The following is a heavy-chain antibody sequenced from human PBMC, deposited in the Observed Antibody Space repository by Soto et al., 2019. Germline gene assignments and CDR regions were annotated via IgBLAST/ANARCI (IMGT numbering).Heavy chain of an antibody. V-gene: IGHV3-30-3*01. CDR3: ARGASSSWYHWFDP. J-gene: IGHJ5*02. Sequence: GGTLSLSCAASGFTFSSYAMHWVRQAPGKGLEWVAVISYDGSNKYYADSVKGRFTISRDNSKNTLYLQMNSLRAEDTAVYYCARGASSSWYHWFDPWGQGTLVTVSS. CDR1: GFTFSSYA. D-gene: IGHD6-13*01. CDR2: ISYDGSNK.